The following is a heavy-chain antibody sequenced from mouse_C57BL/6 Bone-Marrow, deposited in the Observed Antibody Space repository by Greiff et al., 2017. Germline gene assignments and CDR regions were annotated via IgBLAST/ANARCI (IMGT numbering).Heavy chain of an antibody. CDR1: GFTFNTYA. CDR3: VREGYYGSRSLRYFDV. J-gene: IGHJ1*03. D-gene: IGHD1-1*01. CDR2: IRSKSSNYAT. Sequence: EVHLVESGGGLVQPKGSLKLSCAASGFTFNTYAMHWVRQAPGKGLEWVARIRSKSSNYATYYADSVKDRFTISRDDSQSMLYLQMNNLKTEDTAMYYCVREGYYGSRSLRYFDVWGTGTTVTVSS. V-gene: IGHV10-3*01.